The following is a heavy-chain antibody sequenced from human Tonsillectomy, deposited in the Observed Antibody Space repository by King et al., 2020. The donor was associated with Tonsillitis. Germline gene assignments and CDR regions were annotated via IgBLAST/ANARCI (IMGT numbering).Heavy chain of an antibody. CDR1: GDSVSSNSAA. CDR3: ARGVGLRTRWLLLEC. Sequence: VQLQQSGPGLVKPSQTLSLTCAISGDSVSSNSAAWNWIRQSPSRGLEWLGRTYYRSKWYNDYAVSVKSRITINPDTSKNQCCMQLNSVTPEDTSVYYCARGVGLRTRWLLLECWGQGTLVTVSS. CDR2: TYYRSKWYN. V-gene: IGHV6-1*01. D-gene: IGHD3-22*01. J-gene: IGHJ4*02.